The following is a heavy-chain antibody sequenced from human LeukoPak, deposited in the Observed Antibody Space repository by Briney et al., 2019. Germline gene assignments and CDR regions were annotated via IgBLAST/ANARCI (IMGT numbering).Heavy chain of an antibody. CDR1: GYTFTGYY. D-gene: IGHD3-10*01. Sequence: ASVKVSCKASGYTFTGYYMHWVRQAPGQGLEWMGWINPNSGGTNYAQKFQGWVTMTRDTSISTAYMELGRLRSDDTAVYYCAREGSYGSGSLNFDYWGQGTLVTVSS. V-gene: IGHV1-2*04. CDR3: AREGSYGSGSLNFDY. J-gene: IGHJ4*02. CDR2: INPNSGGT.